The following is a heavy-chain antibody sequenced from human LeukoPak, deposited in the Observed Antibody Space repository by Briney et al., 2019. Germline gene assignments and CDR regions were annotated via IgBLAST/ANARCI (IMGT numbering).Heavy chain of an antibody. Sequence: GGTLRLSCAASGFTFNIYWMTWVRQAPGKGLEWVANINQDGSEKNYVDSVKGRFTISRDNAKNSLYLQMNSLRDEDTALYYCASSYYYDGDYWGQGTLVTVSS. CDR3: ASSYYYDGDY. J-gene: IGHJ4*02. CDR2: INQDGSEK. CDR1: GFTFNIYW. V-gene: IGHV3-7*01. D-gene: IGHD3-22*01.